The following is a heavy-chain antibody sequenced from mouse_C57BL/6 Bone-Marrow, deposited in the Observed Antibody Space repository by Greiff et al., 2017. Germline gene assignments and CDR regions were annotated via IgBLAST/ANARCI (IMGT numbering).Heavy chain of an antibody. CDR2: IDPENGDT. Sequence: EVQLQQSGAELVRPGASVKLSCTASGFNIKDDYMHWVKQRPEQGLEWIGWIDPENGDTEYASKFQGKATITADNSSNTAYLQLSSLTSEDTAVSYCTTWDGEFAYWGQGTLVTVSA. CDR3: TTWDGEFAY. V-gene: IGHV14-4*01. CDR1: GFNIKDDY. D-gene: IGHD2-3*01. J-gene: IGHJ3*01.